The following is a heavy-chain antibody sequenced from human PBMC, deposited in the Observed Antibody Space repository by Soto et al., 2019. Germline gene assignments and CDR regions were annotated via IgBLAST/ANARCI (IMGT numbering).Heavy chain of an antibody. V-gene: IGHV3-21*01. Sequence: EVLLVESGGGLVTPGESLRLSCATSGFTFSSYSMNWVRQAPGKGLEWVSSISSSSNHKYYADSVNGRFTISRDNAQKSLYLQVNSLRAEDTAVYYCVRDWGDIVDTIIHPFDFWGQGTLVTVSA. J-gene: IGHJ4*02. D-gene: IGHD5-12*01. CDR2: ISSSSNHK. CDR1: GFTFSSYS. CDR3: VRDWGDIVDTIIHPFDF.